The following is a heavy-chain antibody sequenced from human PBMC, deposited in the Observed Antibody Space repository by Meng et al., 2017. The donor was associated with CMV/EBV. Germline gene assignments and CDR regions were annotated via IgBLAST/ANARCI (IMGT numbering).Heavy chain of an antibody. Sequence: QVQMGQSGVEVKRPGAPAKVSCKASGYTFTSYGISWVRQAPGQGLEWMGWISAYNGNTNYAQKLQGRVTMTTDTSTSTAYMELRSLRSDDTAVYYCATDILTHFDYWGQGTLVTVSS. D-gene: IGHD3-9*01. CDR1: GYTFTSYG. CDR2: ISAYNGNT. J-gene: IGHJ4*02. V-gene: IGHV1-18*01. CDR3: ATDILTHFDY.